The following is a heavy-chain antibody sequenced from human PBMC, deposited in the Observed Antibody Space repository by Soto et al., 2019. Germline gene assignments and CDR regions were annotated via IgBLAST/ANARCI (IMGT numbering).Heavy chain of an antibody. CDR2: ISYDGSNK. V-gene: IGHV3-30*18. Sequence: QVQLVESGGGVVQPGRSLRLSCAASGFTFSSYGMHWVRQAPGKGLEWVAVISYDGSNKYYADSVKGRFTISRDNSKNTLYLQMNSLRAEDTAVYYCAKLRGDIVVARSILGGMDVWGKGTTVTVSS. CDR3: AKLRGDIVVARSILGGMDV. CDR1: GFTFSSYG. D-gene: IGHD2-2*01. J-gene: IGHJ6*03.